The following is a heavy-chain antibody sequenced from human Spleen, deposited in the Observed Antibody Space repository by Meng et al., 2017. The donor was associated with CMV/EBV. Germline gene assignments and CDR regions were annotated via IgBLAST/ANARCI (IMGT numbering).Heavy chain of an antibody. D-gene: IGHD6-13*01. J-gene: IGHJ6*02. CDR1: GFTFSNFD. CDR2: ISDDGSNK. V-gene: IGHV3-30*03. CDR3: ARDVSLGSSWFMDYYYGMDV. Sequence: GESLKISCAASGFTFSNFDMHWVRQAPGKGLEWVAVISDDGSNKYYADSVKGRFTISRDNSKNTLYLQMNSLRAEDTAVYYCARDVSLGSSWFMDYYYGMDVWGQGTTVTVSS.